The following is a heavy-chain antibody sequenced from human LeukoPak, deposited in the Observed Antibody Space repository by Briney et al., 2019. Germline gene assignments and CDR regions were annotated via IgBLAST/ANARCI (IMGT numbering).Heavy chain of an antibody. D-gene: IGHD1-26*01. V-gene: IGHV3-30-3*01. CDR1: GFTFSSCA. J-gene: IGHJ4*02. Sequence: GRSLRLSCAASGFTFSSCAMHWVRQAPGKGLEWVAVISYDGSNKYYADSVKGRFTISRDNSKNTLYLQMNSLRAEDTAVYYCARDSAVGATFFDYWGQGTLVTVSS. CDR3: ARDSAVGATFFDY. CDR2: ISYDGSNK.